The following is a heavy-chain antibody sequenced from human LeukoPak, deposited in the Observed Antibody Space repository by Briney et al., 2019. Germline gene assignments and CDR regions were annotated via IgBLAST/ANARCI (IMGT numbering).Heavy chain of an antibody. J-gene: IGHJ4*02. D-gene: IGHD2-8*01. V-gene: IGHV4-30-2*01. CDR2: IYHSGNT. CDR3: ARFPDA. CDR1: RGSIKLGVYS. Sequence: SDTVSLTCAVWRGSIKLGVYSWSWIRQPPGKGLEWIGYIYHSGNTYYNASLKSRVTMSIDTSKNQFCLKLKTVAAAHTDEDFCARFPDAWGQGTLVTVSS.